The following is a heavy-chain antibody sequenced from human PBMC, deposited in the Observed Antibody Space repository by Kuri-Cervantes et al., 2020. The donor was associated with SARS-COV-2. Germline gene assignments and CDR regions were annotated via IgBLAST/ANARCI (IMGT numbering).Heavy chain of an antibody. V-gene: IGHV4-61*08. CDR1: GGSISSGDYY. CDR2: IYYSGST. Sequence: SETLSLTCTVSGGSISSGDYYWSWIRQPPGKGLEWIGYIYYSGSTTYNPSLKSRVTISIDTSKNQFSLKLSSVTAADTAVYYCASSRGSMDVWGQGTTVTVSS. CDR3: ASSRGSMDV. D-gene: IGHD3-10*01. J-gene: IGHJ6*02.